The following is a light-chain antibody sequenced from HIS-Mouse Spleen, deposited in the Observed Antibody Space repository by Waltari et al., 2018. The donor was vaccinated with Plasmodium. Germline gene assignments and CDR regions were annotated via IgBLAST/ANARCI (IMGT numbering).Light chain of an antibody. J-gene: IGLJ2*01. CDR2: SNK. Sequence: QSVLTQPPSASGTPGQRVTISCSGSISSIGSPTVNWYQQLPGTAPKLLIYSNKQRPSGVPDRFSGSKSGTSASLAISGLQSEDEADYYCAAWDDSLNGVVFAGGTKLTVL. CDR1: ISSIGSPT. V-gene: IGLV1-44*01. CDR3: AAWDDSLNGVV.